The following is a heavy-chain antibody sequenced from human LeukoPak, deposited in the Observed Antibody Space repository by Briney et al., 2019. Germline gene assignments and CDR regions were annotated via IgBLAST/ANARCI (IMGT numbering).Heavy chain of an antibody. CDR2: ISAYNGNT. CDR3: ARSRALKKGIAVAGTIDY. J-gene: IGHJ4*02. D-gene: IGHD6-19*01. Sequence: ASVKVSSKASGYTFTIYGISWVRQAPGQGLEWMGWISAYNGNTNYAQKLQGRDTMTTDTSTSTAYMELRSLRSDDTAVYYCARSRALKKGIAVAGTIDYWGQGTLVTVSS. CDR1: GYTFTIYG. V-gene: IGHV1-18*04.